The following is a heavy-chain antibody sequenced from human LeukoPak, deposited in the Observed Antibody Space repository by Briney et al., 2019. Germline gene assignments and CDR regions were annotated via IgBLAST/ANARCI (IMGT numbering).Heavy chain of an antibody. Sequence: PGGSLGLSCAASGFTFSSYGMHWVRQAPGKGLEWVAVIWYDGSNKYYADSVKGRFTISRDNSKNTLYLQMNSLRAEDTAVYYCARDALAAAGLDYWGQGTLVTVSS. CDR1: GFTFSSYG. J-gene: IGHJ4*02. CDR2: IWYDGSNK. V-gene: IGHV3-33*01. CDR3: ARDALAAAGLDY. D-gene: IGHD6-13*01.